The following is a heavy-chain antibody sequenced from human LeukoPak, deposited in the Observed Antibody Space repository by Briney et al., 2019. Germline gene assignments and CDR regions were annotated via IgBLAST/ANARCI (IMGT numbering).Heavy chain of an antibody. Sequence: ASVKVSCKASGYTFTSYDISWVRQAPGQGLEWLGWISPYNGYTSYVQKLQGRVTMTTDTSTSTAYMELWSLRSDDTAFYYCATKRGSGWIDYWGQGTLVTVSS. J-gene: IGHJ4*02. CDR3: ATKRGSGWIDY. V-gene: IGHV1-18*01. D-gene: IGHD6-19*01. CDR1: GYTFTSYD. CDR2: ISPYNGYT.